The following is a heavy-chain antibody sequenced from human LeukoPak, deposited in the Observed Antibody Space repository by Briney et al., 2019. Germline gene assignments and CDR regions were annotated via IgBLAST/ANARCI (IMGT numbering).Heavy chain of an antibody. CDR1: GYTFTIYD. D-gene: IGHD3-16*01. CDR2: INPNSGTT. V-gene: IGHV1-8*01. Sequence: ASVKLSCKASGYTFTIYDINWVRDGTGQGLEKRRWINPNSGTTGYAQKFQGRVTMTRNTSISTAYMELSSLSSNDTAVYFCAKLGAYRVYSFIDFWGQGVPVTVSS. J-gene: IGHJ4*02. CDR3: AKLGAYRVYSFIDF.